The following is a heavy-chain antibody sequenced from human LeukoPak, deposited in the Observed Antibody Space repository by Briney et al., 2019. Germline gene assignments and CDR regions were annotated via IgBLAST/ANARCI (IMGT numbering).Heavy chain of an antibody. CDR2: IGASGVST. J-gene: IGHJ4*02. CDR1: GFTFSSYA. V-gene: IGHV3-23*01. CDR3: AKLAGSGSYSGAKRYHFEY. Sequence: PAGGSLRLSCAASGFTFSSYAMSWVRQAPGKGLEWVSGIGASGVSTYYADSVKGRFIISRDNSKNTLYLQMNSLRAEDTAVYYCAKLAGSGSYSGAKRYHFEYWGQGTLVTASS. D-gene: IGHD3-10*01.